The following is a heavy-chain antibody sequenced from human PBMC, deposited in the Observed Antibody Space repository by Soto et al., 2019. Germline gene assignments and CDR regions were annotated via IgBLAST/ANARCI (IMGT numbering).Heavy chain of an antibody. CDR2: IVVGSGST. Sequence: QVHLVQSGPEVRKPGTSVKVSCKASGLTFSSSAVQWVRQARGQRLAWIGWIVVGSGSTKYAQQFQERVTITRDMSTSTAYMELSSLRSEDTAVYYCAAPPNRDAYNYGYWGQGTLVTVSS. J-gene: IGHJ4*02. CDR1: GLTFSSSA. V-gene: IGHV1-58*01. D-gene: IGHD5-12*01. CDR3: AAPPNRDAYNYGY.